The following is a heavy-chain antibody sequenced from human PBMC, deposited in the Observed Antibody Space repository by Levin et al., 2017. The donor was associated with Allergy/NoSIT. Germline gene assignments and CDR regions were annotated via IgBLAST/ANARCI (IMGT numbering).Heavy chain of an antibody. CDR2: ISYDGSNK. D-gene: IGHD6-13*01. Sequence: AGGSLRLSCAASGFTFSSYGMHWVRQAPGKGLEWVAVISYDGSNKYYADSVKGRFTISRDNSKNTLYLQMNSLRAEDTAVYYCAKDRSSSWSFDYWGQGTLVTVSS. CDR3: AKDRSSSWSFDY. J-gene: IGHJ4*02. V-gene: IGHV3-30*18. CDR1: GFTFSSYG.